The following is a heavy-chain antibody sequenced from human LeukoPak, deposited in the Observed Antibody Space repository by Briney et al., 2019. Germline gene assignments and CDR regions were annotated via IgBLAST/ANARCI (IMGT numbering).Heavy chain of an antibody. J-gene: IGHJ4*02. Sequence: GGSLRLSCAASGFTFSSYEMNWVRQAPGKGLEWVSYISSSGSTIYYADSVKGRFTISRDNAKNSLYLQMNRLRAEDTAVYYCARDSPGYSSGWYDYWGQGTLVTVSS. CDR1: GFTFSSYE. D-gene: IGHD6-19*01. V-gene: IGHV3-48*03. CDR3: ARDSPGYSSGWYDY. CDR2: ISSSGSTI.